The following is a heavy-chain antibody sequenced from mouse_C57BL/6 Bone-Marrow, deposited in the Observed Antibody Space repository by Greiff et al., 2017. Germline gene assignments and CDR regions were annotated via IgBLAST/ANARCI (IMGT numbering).Heavy chain of an antibody. CDR2: IHPNSGST. Sequence: QVQLQQPGAELVKPGASVKLSCKASGYTFTSYWMHWVKQRPGQGLEWIGMIHPNSGSTNYNEKFKSKATLTVDKSSSTAYMQLSSLTSEDSAVYYWARWGIYYGNYPYAMDYGGQGTSVTVSS. V-gene: IGHV1-64*01. CDR1: GYTFTSYW. D-gene: IGHD2-1*01. CDR3: ARWGIYYGNYPYAMDY. J-gene: IGHJ4*01.